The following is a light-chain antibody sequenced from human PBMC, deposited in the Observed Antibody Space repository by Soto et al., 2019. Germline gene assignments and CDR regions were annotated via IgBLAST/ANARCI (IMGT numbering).Light chain of an antibody. Sequence: EIVLKQSPATLSLSPGERATLSCMASQSVSSYLAWYQQKPGQAPRLLIHGASSRATGIPDRFSGSGSGTDFTLTISRLEPEDFAVYYCQQYAGSPRTFGQGTKVDI. V-gene: IGKV3-20*01. CDR2: GAS. CDR1: QSVSSY. J-gene: IGKJ1*01. CDR3: QQYAGSPRT.